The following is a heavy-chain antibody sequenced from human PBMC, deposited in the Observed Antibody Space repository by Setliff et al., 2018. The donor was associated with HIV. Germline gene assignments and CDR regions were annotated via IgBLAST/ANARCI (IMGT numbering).Heavy chain of an antibody. V-gene: IGHV1-46*01. J-gene: IGHJ5*01. D-gene: IGHD5-18*01. Sequence: ASVKVSCKASGCTFTSYNIRWVRQAPGQGLEWMGIINPAGNHTSYAQKFQGRLTMTKYTSTITVYMELTSVRSEDTAVYYSANDTAGHTIDSDRIKNWFDSWGQGTLVTVSS. CDR1: GCTFTSYN. CDR2: INPAGNHT. CDR3: ANDTAGHTIDSDRIKNWFDS.